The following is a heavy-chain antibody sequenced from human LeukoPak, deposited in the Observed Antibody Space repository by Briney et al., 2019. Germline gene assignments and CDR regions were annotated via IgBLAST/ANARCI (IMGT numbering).Heavy chain of an antibody. CDR1: GFTFGSYG. CDR3: AIMHGYYDGSGYWVQ. J-gene: IGHJ1*01. D-gene: IGHD3-22*01. V-gene: IGHV3-23*01. CDR2: ITPNADRT. Sequence: QPGGSLRLSCAASGFTFGSYGMSWVRQAPGKGLEWVSFITPNADRTSCADSVEGRFTISRDNPRNTLYMQMNSLRDEDTAIYYCAIMHGYYDGSGYWVQWGQGTLVTVSS.